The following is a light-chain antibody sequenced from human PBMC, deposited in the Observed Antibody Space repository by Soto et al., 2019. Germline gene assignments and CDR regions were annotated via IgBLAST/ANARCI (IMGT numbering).Light chain of an antibody. Sequence: QSALTQPRSVSGSPGQSVTISCTGTSSDVGGYNYVSWYQQHPGTAPKVMIYDVSKRPSGVPDRFSGSKSGNTASLTISGLQAEDEADDYCCSYAGRYTYVFGTGTKLTVL. CDR3: CSYAGRYTYV. J-gene: IGLJ1*01. CDR2: DVS. V-gene: IGLV2-11*01. CDR1: SSDVGGYNY.